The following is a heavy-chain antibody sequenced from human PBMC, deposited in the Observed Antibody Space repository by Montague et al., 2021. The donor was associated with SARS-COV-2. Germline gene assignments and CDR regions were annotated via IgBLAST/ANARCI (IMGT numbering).Heavy chain of an antibody. CDR2: IYYTGST. CDR3: ARAQNTCFIANCVNYFDF. CDR1: GGSISGYY. J-gene: IGHJ4*02. Sequence: SETLSLTCTVSGGSISGYYWSWIRQPPGKGLEWIGYIYYTGSTKYNPSLKSRVTMSLDTPTNRFSLRLNSVTAADTAVYYCARAQNTCFIANCVNYFDFWGLGAQVTVSS. V-gene: IGHV4-59*01. D-gene: IGHD1-1*01.